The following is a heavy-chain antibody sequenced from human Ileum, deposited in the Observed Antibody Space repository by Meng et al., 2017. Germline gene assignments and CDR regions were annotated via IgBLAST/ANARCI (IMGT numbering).Heavy chain of an antibody. CDR2: IKQDGSEK. D-gene: IGHD3-9*01. J-gene: IGHJ4*02. V-gene: IGHV3-7*01. CDR1: GFILKSYG. CDR3: ARVSYFDCFDY. Sequence: VYLCECVGGFVQPGSALRLSCTTTGFILKSYGIHWVRQAPGKGLEWVANIKQDGSEKYYVDSVKGRFTISRDNAKNSLYLQMNSLRAEDTAVYYCARVSYFDCFDYWGQGTLVTVSS.